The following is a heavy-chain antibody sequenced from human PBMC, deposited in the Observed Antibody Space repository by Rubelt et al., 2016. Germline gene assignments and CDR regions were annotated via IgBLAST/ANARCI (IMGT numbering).Heavy chain of an antibody. Sequence: QVQLVQSGAEVKKPGSSVKASCKASGGTFSSYAISWVRQAPGQGLEWMGGIIPLFGTSNYPQKFQGRVTITADKSTSTAYMELSSLRSEDTAVYYCARDPKGVRYFDRGPYYYGMDLWGQGTTVTVSS. V-gene: IGHV1-69*06. CDR2: IIPLFGTS. CDR3: ARDPKGVRYFDRGPYYYGMDL. D-gene: IGHD3-9*01. J-gene: IGHJ6*02. CDR1: GGTFSSYA.